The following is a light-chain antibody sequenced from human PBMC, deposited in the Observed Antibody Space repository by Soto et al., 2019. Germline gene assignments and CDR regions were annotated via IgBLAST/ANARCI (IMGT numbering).Light chain of an antibody. CDR2: AAS. CDR1: QSISSY. Sequence: DIQMTPSPSSLSASFGDRVTIPCRASQSISSYLNWYQQKPWKAPKFLISAASSLHSGVPSRFSGGGSGTDFTLTISSLQAEDSASYYCQQSYSTPRTFGQGTKVDIK. J-gene: IGKJ1*01. CDR3: QQSYSTPRT. V-gene: IGKV1-39*01.